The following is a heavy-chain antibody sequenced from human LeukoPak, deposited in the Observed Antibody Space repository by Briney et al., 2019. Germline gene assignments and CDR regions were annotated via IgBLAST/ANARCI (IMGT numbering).Heavy chain of an antibody. CDR3: AREVYSGYDGNWFDP. CDR2: ISYDGSNK. J-gene: IGHJ5*02. CDR1: GFTFSSYA. D-gene: IGHD5-12*01. Sequence: GGSLRLSCAASGFTFSSYAMHWVRQAPGKGLEWVAVISYDGSNKYYADSVKGRFTISRDNAKNSLYLQMNSLRAEDTAVYYCAREVYSGYDGNWFDPWGQGTLVTVSS. V-gene: IGHV3-30*07.